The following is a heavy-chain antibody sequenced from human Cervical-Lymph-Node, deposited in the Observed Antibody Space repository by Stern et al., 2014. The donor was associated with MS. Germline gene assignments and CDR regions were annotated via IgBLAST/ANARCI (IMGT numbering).Heavy chain of an antibody. CDR3: ASRNRGSYSWNFDY. D-gene: IGHD1-26*01. CDR1: GGTSSSYA. J-gene: IGHJ4*02. V-gene: IGHV1-69*01. Sequence: QVQLVQSGDEVKKPGSSVTVSCKASGGTSSSYAINWVRQAPGQGLEWMGGIIPTFGTSNYAQKFQGRVTITADESTSTAYMELSSLRSDDTAVYYCASRNRGSYSWNFDYWGQGTLVTVSS. CDR2: IIPTFGTS.